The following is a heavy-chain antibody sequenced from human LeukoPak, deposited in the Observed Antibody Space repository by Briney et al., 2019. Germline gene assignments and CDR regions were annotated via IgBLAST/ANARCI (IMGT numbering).Heavy chain of an antibody. D-gene: IGHD6-19*01. Sequence: GGSLRLSCAASGFTLSSNYMSWVRQAPGKGLEWVSVIYSGGSTYYADSVKGRFTISRDNAKNSLHLQMNSLRAEDTAVYYCARGTVAGKAPYWGQGTLVTVSS. J-gene: IGHJ4*02. CDR2: IYSGGST. V-gene: IGHV3-53*01. CDR3: ARGTVAGKAPY. CDR1: GFTLSSNY.